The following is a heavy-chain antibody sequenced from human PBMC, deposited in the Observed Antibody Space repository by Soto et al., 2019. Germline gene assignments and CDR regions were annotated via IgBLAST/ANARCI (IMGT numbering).Heavy chain of an antibody. D-gene: IGHD1-26*01. Sequence: DVQLVQSGAEVRTPGDCLKISCEASGYSFTNYWIGWVRQMPGRGLEWMAIIYPGDSDTRYSPSFLGQVTISVDKSINSTYLQWSSLKASDTAIYYCARHGIGSPIDYWGQGTLVTVSS. CDR3: ARHGIGSPIDY. CDR2: IYPGDSDT. CDR1: GYSFTNYW. V-gene: IGHV5-51*01. J-gene: IGHJ4*02.